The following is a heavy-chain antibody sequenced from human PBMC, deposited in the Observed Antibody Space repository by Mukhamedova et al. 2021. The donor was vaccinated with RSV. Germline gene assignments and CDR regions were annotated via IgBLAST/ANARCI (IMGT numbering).Heavy chain of an antibody. CDR3: ARVSVYISKPGGYYYGMDV. V-gene: IGHV3-33*01. D-gene: IGHD5/OR15-5a*01. J-gene: IGHJ6*01. CDR1: G. Sequence: GMHWVRQAPGKGLEWVAVIWYDGSNKYYADSVKGRFTISRDNSKSTLYLQMNSLSAEDTAVYYCARVSVYISKPGGYYYGMDVW. CDR2: IWYDGSNK.